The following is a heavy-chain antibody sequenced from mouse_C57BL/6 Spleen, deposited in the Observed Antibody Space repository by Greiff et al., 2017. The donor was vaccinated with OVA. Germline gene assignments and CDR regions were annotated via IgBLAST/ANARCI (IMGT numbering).Heavy chain of an antibody. D-gene: IGHD2-5*01. CDR2: INYDGSST. V-gene: IGHV5-16*02. CDR1: GFTFSDYY. CDR3: ARRSNFYAMDY. Sequence: DVKLVESEGGLVQPGSSMKLSCTASGFTFSDYYMAWVRQVPEKGLEWVANINYDGSSTYYLDSLKSRFIISRDNAKNILYLQMSSLKSEDTATYYCARRSNFYAMDYWGQGTSVTVSS. J-gene: IGHJ4*01.